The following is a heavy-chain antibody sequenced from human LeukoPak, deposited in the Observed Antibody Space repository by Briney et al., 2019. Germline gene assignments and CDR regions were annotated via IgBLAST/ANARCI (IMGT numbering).Heavy chain of an antibody. J-gene: IGHJ6*03. D-gene: IGHD3-10*01. CDR1: GYTFTGYF. V-gene: IGHV1-2*02. CDR2: INPNSGGT. Sequence: ASVKVSCKASGYTFTGYFMHWVRQAPGQGLEWMGWINPNSGGTNYAQKFQGRVTMTRDTSISTAYMELSRLRSDDTAVYYCARDHYYGTYYYYYYMDVWGKGTTVTISS. CDR3: ARDHYYGTYYYYYYMDV.